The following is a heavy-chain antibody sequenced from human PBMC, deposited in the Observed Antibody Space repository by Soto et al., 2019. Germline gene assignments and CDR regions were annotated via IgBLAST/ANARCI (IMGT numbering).Heavy chain of an antibody. D-gene: IGHD6-19*01. Sequence: GGSLRLACAASGLTFSSYAMSWVRQAPGKGLEWVSAISGSGGVTYYADSVKGRFTISRDNSKNTLYLQMNSLRAEDTAVYYCARTGYSSGWYLADFDYWGQGTLVTVSS. J-gene: IGHJ4*02. CDR3: ARTGYSSGWYLADFDY. V-gene: IGHV3-23*01. CDR1: GLTFSSYA. CDR2: ISGSGGVT.